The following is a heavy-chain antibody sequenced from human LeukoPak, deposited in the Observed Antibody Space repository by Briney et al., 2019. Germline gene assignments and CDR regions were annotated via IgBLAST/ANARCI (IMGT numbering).Heavy chain of an antibody. J-gene: IGHJ3*01. CDR1: GFTFTNYW. Sequence: GGSLRLSCVVSGFTFTNYWMQWVRQVPGKGLVWVARMNSDGTSIIYADSVKGRFTISRDNAENTLYLQMNSLRPEDTALYYCARSQSGVFDVWGQGTMVIVSS. D-gene: IGHD2-15*01. CDR3: ARSQSGVFDV. CDR2: MNSDGTSI. V-gene: IGHV3-74*01.